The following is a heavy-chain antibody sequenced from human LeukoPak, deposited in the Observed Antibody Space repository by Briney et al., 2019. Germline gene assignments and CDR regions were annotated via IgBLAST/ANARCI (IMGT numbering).Heavy chain of an antibody. CDR1: GYRFTSYW. Sequence: GESLKISCKGSGYRFTSYWIGWVRQMPGKGLEWMGIIYPGDSDTRYSPSFQGQVTISADKSISTAYLQWSGLKASDTAMYYCARRQGPTDYYGPSDIWGQGTMVTVSS. CDR2: IYPGDSDT. J-gene: IGHJ3*02. CDR3: ARRQGPTDYYGPSDI. V-gene: IGHV5-51*01. D-gene: IGHD3-10*01.